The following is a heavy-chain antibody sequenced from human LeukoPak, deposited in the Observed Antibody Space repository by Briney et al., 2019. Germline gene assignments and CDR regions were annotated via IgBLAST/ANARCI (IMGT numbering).Heavy chain of an antibody. V-gene: IGHV1-46*01. D-gene: IGHD3-22*01. Sequence: ASVKVSCKAFGYTFTSNYMHWVRQAPGQGPEWMGVISPSGGSTTYAQKFQGRVTLTRDMSTSTDYLELSSLRSDDTAVYYCARDWGLNYDSSGCPDYWGQGTLVTVSS. J-gene: IGHJ4*02. CDR2: ISPSGGST. CDR1: GYTFTSNY. CDR3: ARDWGLNYDSSGCPDY.